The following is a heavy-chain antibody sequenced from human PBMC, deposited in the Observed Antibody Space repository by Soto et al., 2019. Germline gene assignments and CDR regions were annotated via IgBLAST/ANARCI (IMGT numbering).Heavy chain of an antibody. V-gene: IGHV3-7*05. CDR2: IKRDGTEE. CDR1: GFTLSTFW. CDR3: ARGRAAAIKY. D-gene: IGHD6-13*01. J-gene: IGHJ4*02. Sequence: ESGGGLVQPGGSLRLSCAASGFTLSTFWMSWVRQAPGKGLEWVANIKRDGTEEFYVDSVRGRFTISRDNAKNSLYLQMNSLTVEDTAMYYCARGRAAAIKYWGRGTLVTVSS.